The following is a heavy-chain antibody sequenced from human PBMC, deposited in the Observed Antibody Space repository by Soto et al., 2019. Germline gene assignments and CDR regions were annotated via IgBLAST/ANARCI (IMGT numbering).Heavy chain of an antibody. J-gene: IGHJ4*02. D-gene: IGHD1-26*01. CDR1: GLTFSNYG. V-gene: IGHV3-30*18. Sequence: LRLSCVGSGLTFSNYGMHWVRQPPGKGLEWVALISDDGDKRYYADSVRGRLIISRDNSKDTLYLQMNSLGPDDTAVYFCAKARVRIVGANSFDYWGQGTPVTVSS. CDR2: ISDDGDKR. CDR3: AKARVRIVGANSFDY.